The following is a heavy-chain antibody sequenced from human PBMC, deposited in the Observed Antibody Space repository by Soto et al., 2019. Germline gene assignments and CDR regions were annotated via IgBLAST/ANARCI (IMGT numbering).Heavy chain of an antibody. D-gene: IGHD2-15*01. CDR2: IIPILGIA. Sequence: GASVKVSCKASGYTFTSYAMHWVRQAPGQRLEWMGRIIPILGIANYAQKFQGRVTITADKSTSTAYMELSSLRSEDTAVYYCARDHSDIVVVVAATLYPCCNWFDPWGQGTLVTVSS. J-gene: IGHJ5*02. V-gene: IGHV1-69*04. CDR3: ARDHSDIVVVVAATLYPCCNWFDP. CDR1: GYTFTSYA.